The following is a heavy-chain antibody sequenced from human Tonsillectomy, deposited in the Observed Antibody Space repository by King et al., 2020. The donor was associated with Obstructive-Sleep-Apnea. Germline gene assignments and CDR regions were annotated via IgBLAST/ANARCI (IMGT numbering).Heavy chain of an antibody. D-gene: IGHD2-2*01. V-gene: IGHV5-51*01. J-gene: IGHJ6*02. CDR3: ARLGSCSSHTCSFGMDV. CDR1: GYSFTNYW. CDR2: IYPGDSDT. Sequence: QLVQSRAEVKKPGESLKISCKGSGYSFTNYWIGWVRQMPGKGLEWMGIIYPGDSDTRYSLSFQGQVTISADKSISTDYLQWSSLKASDTAMYYCARLGSCSSHTCSFGMDVWGQGTTVTVSS.